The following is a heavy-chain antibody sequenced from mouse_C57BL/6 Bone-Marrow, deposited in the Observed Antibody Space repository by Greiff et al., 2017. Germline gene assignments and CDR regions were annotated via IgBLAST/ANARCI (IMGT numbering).Heavy chain of an antibody. CDR2: IDPENGDP. J-gene: IGHJ2*01. CDR3: TTGSVDY. D-gene: IGHD1-1*01. V-gene: IGHV14-4*01. CDR1: GFNIKNTY. Sequence: EVKLMESVAELVRPGASVKLSCTASGFNIKNTYMHWVKQRPEQGLEWIGWIDPENGDPEYASKFQGKATITADTSSNTAYLQLSSLTSEDTAVYYCTTGSVDYWGQGTTLTVSS.